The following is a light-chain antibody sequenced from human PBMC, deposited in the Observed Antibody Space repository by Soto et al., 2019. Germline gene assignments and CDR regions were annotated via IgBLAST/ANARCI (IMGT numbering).Light chain of an antibody. CDR2: GTS. Sequence: ETVMTQSPATLSVSPGERATLSCRASQSVSSNLAWYQQKPGQAPRLLIYGTSTRATGIPARFSGSGSGTEFTLTISSLQSEDFAVYYCQQYNNWPITFGRGTRLEIK. CDR3: QQYNNWPIT. CDR1: QSVSSN. V-gene: IGKV3-15*01. J-gene: IGKJ5*01.